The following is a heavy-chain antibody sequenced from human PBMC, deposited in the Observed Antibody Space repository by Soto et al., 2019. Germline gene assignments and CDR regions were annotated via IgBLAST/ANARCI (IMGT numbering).Heavy chain of an antibody. J-gene: IGHJ6*02. Sequence: QVQLVQSGAEVKKPGASVKVSCKASGYTFTRSGISWVRQAPGQGLEWMGWISTYNGDTNYAQKFQGRVTMTTDTSTSTAYMELGSLRSDDAAVYYCAREGVAPYYYYGMDVWGQGTTVTVSS. V-gene: IGHV1-18*01. CDR3: AREGVAPYYYYGMDV. CDR2: ISTYNGDT. D-gene: IGHD5-12*01. CDR1: GYTFTRSG.